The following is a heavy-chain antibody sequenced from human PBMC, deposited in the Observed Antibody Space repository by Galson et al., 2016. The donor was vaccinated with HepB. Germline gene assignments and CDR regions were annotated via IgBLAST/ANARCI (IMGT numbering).Heavy chain of an antibody. CDR3: AKDTTGYCGSPVGYGMDV. Sequence: SLRLSCAASGFTFDDYAMHWVRQAPGKGLEWVSGISWSSGSVGYADSVKGRFTISRGNAKNSLYLQMNSPRAEDTALYYCAKDTTGYCGSPVGYGMDVWGQGTKVTVSS. CDR1: GFTFDDYA. V-gene: IGHV3-9*01. J-gene: IGHJ6*02. CDR2: ISWSSGSV. D-gene: IGHD1-26*01.